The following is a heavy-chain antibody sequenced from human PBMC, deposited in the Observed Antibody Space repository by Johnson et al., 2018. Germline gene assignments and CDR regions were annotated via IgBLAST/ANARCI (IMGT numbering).Heavy chain of an antibody. CDR3: AKALGFLGWLFKAGRGDYYYYGMDV. J-gene: IGHJ6*02. CDR2: ISGSGGST. CDR1: GFTFSSYA. Sequence: VQLVQSGGGLVQPGGSLRLSCAASGFTFSSYAMSWVRQAPGKGLEWVSAISGSGGSTYYADSVKGRFTISRDNSKNTLYLQMNSLRAEDTAVYYCAKALGFLGWLFKAGRGDYYYYGMDVWGQGTTVTVSS. V-gene: IGHV3-23*04. D-gene: IGHD3-3*01.